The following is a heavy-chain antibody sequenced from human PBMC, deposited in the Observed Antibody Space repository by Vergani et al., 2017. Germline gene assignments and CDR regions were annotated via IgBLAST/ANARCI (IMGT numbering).Heavy chain of an antibody. D-gene: IGHD2-15*01. CDR2: IYYSGSA. J-gene: IGHJ4*02. V-gene: IGHV4-30-4*08. Sequence: QVQLQESGPGLLKPSQTLSLTCTVSGDSINSGDHYWSWIRQPPGKGLEWIGYIYYSGSASYNPSLKSRLSISVDTSKNQFSLKLNSVTAADTAVYYCARSRPYCTSGSCPAIWGQGTLVTVSS. CDR1: GDSINSGDHY. CDR3: ARSRPYCTSGSCPAI.